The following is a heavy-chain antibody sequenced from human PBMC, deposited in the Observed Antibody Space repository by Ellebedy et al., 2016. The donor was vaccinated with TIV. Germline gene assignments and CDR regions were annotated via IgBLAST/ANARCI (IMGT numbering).Heavy chain of an antibody. D-gene: IGHD6-25*01. J-gene: IGHJ5*02. CDR2: IIPMLGTA. CDR1: GDTFNTYS. Sequence: SVKVSCXASGDTFNTYSFIWVRQAPGQGLEWVGGIIPMLGTANYAQKFQGRVTIIADASTTTAYMELSSLRSEDTAVYYCARRLYSGGFNPWGQGTLVTVSS. CDR3: ARRLYSGGFNP. V-gene: IGHV1-69*13.